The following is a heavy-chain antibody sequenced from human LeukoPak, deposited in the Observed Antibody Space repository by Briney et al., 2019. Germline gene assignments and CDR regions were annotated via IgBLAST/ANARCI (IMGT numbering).Heavy chain of an antibody. D-gene: IGHD4-23*01. CDR3: ARGRPHGNDY. J-gene: IGHJ4*02. CDR2: TYYRSKWFN. Sequence: SQTLSLTCAISGDSVSGNRATWNWIRQSPSRGLEWLGRTYYRSKWFNDYAVSVKGRITINPDTSKNQFSLHLNSMTPEDTAVYYCARGRPHGNDYWGQGTLVTVSS. CDR1: GDSVSGNRAT. V-gene: IGHV6-1*01.